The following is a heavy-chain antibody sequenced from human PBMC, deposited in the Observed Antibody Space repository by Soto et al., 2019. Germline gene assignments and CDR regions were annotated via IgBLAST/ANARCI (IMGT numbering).Heavy chain of an antibody. CDR2: IYPGDSDT. V-gene: IGHV5-51*01. J-gene: IGHJ6*02. CDR3: AAGGISLGNYNYYAMDV. CDR1: GYSFTSYW. D-gene: IGHD3-16*01. Sequence: GESLKISCKGSGYSFTSYWIGWVRQMPGKGLEWMGFIYPGDSDTRYSPSFQGQVTISADKSISTAYLQWSSVKASDTAVYYCAAGGISLGNYNYYAMDVWGQGTTVTVSS.